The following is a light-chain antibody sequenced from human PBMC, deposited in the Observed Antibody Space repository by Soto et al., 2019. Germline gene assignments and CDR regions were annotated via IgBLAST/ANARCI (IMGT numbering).Light chain of an antibody. CDR1: QDISDY. Sequence: DIPLTQSPSFLSASVGDRVTITCRASQDISDYLAWYQQRPGKAPKLLIYAASTLQSGVPSRFSGSGSGTEFTLTISSLQPEDFATYSCQQLTSYPLTFGGGTKVEIK. CDR3: QQLTSYPLT. CDR2: AAS. V-gene: IGKV1-9*01. J-gene: IGKJ4*01.